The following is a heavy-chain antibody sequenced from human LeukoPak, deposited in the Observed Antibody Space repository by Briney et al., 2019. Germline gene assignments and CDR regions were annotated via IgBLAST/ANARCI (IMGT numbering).Heavy chain of an antibody. CDR3: ARDWGDIVADY. CDR1: GFTFSSYS. V-gene: IGHV3-48*04. CDR2: ISSSSSTI. Sequence: GGSLRLSCAASGFTFSSYSMNWVRQAPGKGLEWVSYISSSSSTIYYADSVKGRFTISRDNAKNSLYLQMNSLRAEDTAVYYCARDWGDIVADYWGQGTLVTVSS. J-gene: IGHJ4*02. D-gene: IGHD5-12*01.